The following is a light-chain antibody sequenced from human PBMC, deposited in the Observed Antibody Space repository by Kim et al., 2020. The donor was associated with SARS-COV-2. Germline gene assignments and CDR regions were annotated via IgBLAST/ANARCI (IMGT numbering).Light chain of an antibody. J-gene: IGKJ5*01. CDR1: QSVSSN. V-gene: IGKV3-15*01. CDR3: QQYNNWPPVT. CDR2: GAS. Sequence: SRGERAPLPCRATQSVSSNLAWYQQKPGQAPRLLIYGASTRANGIPARFSGSESGTEFTLTISSLQSEDFAVYYCQQYNNWPPVTFGQGTRLEIK.